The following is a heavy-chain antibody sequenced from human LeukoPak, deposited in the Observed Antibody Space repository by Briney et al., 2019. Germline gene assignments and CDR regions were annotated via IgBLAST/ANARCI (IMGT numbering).Heavy chain of an antibody. CDR3: XXIMFXXXXYGMDV. CDR2: IHHSGGIX. J-gene: IGHJ6*02. D-gene: IGHD2-8*01. CDR1: GGPINSYY. Sequence: SETLSLTCTVSGGPINSYYWSWIRQPPGKGLEWIGYIHHSGGIXYXXXXXKXRVTISLDTSKNQFSLSLTSVTAADTAVYYXXXIMFXXXXYGMDVWGQGTTVTVS. V-gene: IGHV4-59*08.